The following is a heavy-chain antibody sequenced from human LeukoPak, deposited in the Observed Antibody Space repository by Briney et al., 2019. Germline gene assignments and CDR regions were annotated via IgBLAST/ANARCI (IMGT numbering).Heavy chain of an antibody. D-gene: IGHD4-23*01. CDR2: ISADNGNT. CDR1: GYTFTTYG. CDR3: ARDPVDFGTSAAEYFQH. Sequence: ASVKVSCKASGYTFTTYGISWVRQAPGPALEWMGWISADNGNTNYAQKLQGRVTMTTDTSTSTAYMELRSLRSDDTAVYYCARDPVDFGTSAAEYFQHWGQGTLVTVSS. V-gene: IGHV1-18*01. J-gene: IGHJ1*01.